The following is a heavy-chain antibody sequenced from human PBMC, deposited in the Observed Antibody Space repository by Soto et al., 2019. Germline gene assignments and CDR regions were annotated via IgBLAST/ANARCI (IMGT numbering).Heavy chain of an antibody. D-gene: IGHD2-8*01. J-gene: IGHJ5*01. Sequence: SETLSRTWTVSGGSISSYYWSWIRQPPRKGLEWLGYIYCSGSTVYNPSLKSRVTISVDTSKNQFSQKLSSVTAADTAVYYCARDPIYCTNGVCYSWFDSCGRGTLVIFSS. CDR3: ARDPIYCTNGVCYSWFDS. V-gene: IGHV4-59*01. CDR2: IYCSGST. CDR1: GGSISSYY.